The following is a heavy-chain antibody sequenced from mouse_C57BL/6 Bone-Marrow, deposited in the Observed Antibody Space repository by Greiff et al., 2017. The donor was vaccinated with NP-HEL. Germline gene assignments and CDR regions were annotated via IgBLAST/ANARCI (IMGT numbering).Heavy chain of an antibody. V-gene: IGHV1-61*01. J-gene: IGHJ3*01. D-gene: IGHD2-13*01. CDR1: GYTFTSYW. CDR3: AYRDVPEFAD. CDR2: IYPSDSDT. Sequence: QVQLQQPGAELVRPGSSVKLSCKASGYTFTSYWMAWVHQRPGQGLEWIGNIYPSDSDTHYQDKFKDQATLTVDKSSSTAYMQLSSLTSEDSAVYDCAYRDVPEFADWGQGTPVTVSA.